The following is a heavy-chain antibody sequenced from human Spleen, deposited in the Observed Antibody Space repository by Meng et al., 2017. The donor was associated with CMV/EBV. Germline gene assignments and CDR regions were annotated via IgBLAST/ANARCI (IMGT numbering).Heavy chain of an antibody. Sequence: ASVKVSCKASGYTLTSYYMHWVRKAPGQGLEWVGIFNPSGGSTSYAQRFQGRVTMTSDTSTSTVYMELTSLRSEDKTMYYCARKSKTGRPRSGWLDSWGQGTLVTVSS. CDR1: GYTLTSYY. CDR3: ARKSKTGRPRSGWLDS. J-gene: IGHJ5*01. D-gene: IGHD2-8*02. CDR2: FNPSGGST. V-gene: IGHV1-46*01.